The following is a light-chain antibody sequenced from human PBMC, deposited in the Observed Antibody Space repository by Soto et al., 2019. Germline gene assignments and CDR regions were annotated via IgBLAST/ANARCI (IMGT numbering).Light chain of an antibody. CDR1: QSVGSN. J-gene: IGKJ1*01. Sequence: EIVMTQSPATLSVSPGERATLSCRASQSVGSNLAWYQQKPGQAPRLLIYGASTRATGIPARFSGSGSGTEFTLTISSLQSEDFAVYYCQQYSNWPPETFGQGTKVEIK. CDR3: QQYSNWPPET. CDR2: GAS. V-gene: IGKV3-15*01.